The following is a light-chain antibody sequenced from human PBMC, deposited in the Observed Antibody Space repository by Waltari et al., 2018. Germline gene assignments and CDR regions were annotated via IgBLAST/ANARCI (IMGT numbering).Light chain of an antibody. CDR2: DDG. CDR1: KIGSKN. Sequence: SYVLTQPPSVSVAPGQTARITCDGNKIGSKNVHWYQQKPGQVPVLVVYDDGDRPSGVPERFSGSNSGNTATLAISRVDAGDEADYYCQVWDSGSDHYVFGTVTKVTVL. J-gene: IGLJ1*01. CDR3: QVWDSGSDHYV. V-gene: IGLV3-21*02.